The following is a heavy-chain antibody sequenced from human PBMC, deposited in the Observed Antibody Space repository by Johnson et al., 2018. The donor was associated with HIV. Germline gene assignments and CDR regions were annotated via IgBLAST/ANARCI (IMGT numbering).Heavy chain of an antibody. V-gene: IGHV3-30*04. CDR3: ARLPSGYSRDDLDI. Sequence: QVQLVESGGGVVQPGRSLRLSCAASGFTFSSYAMHWVRQAPGKGLECVALISNDGSNKNYADSVKGRFTISRDNSKNTLYLQITSLRPEDTAVYYCARLPSGYSRDDLDIWGQGTMVTVSS. D-gene: IGHD5-18*01. J-gene: IGHJ3*02. CDR1: GFTFSSYA. CDR2: ISNDGSNK.